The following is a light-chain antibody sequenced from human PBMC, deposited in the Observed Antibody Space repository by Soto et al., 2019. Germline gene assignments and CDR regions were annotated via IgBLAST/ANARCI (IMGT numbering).Light chain of an antibody. CDR1: QSVSSN. V-gene: IGKV3-15*01. CDR3: QQYNSYPMT. J-gene: IGKJ1*01. Sequence: EIVLTQSPATLSVSPGERATLSCRASQSVSSNLAWYQQKRGQAPRLLIYGASSRATGIPARFSGSGSGTEFTLTIGSLQSDDFATYYCQQYNSYPMTFGQGTKVDIK. CDR2: GAS.